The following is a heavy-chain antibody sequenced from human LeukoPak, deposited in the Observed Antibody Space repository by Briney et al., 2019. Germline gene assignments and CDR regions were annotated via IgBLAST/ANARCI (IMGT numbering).Heavy chain of an antibody. D-gene: IGHD1-14*01. CDR1: EYSFTNCW. CDR3: ARQNREDATGRKFDP. V-gene: IGHV5-51*01. J-gene: IGHJ5*02. Sequence: GEPLKISCKGSEYSFTNCWIGWVRQKPGKGLEWMGLLYPENSYARYSPSLQGQVIMSVDKSISTAYLQWSNLKASGTAMYYCARQNREDATGRKFDPWGQGTLVIVSS. CDR2: LYPENSYA.